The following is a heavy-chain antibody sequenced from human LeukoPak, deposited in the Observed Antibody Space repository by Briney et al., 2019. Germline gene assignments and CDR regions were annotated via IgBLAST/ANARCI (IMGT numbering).Heavy chain of an antibody. J-gene: IGHJ4*02. CDR2: ISSSGSTI. V-gene: IGHV3-48*03. CDR3: GRDYEGGVGLSYFDY. D-gene: IGHD3-3*01. CDR1: GFTFSSYE. Sequence: PGGSLRLSCAASGFTFSSYEMNWVRQAPGKGLEWVSYISSSGSTIYYADSVKGRFTISRDNAKNSLYLQMNSLRAEDTAVYYCGRDYEGGVGLSYFDYWGQGPLVRVSS.